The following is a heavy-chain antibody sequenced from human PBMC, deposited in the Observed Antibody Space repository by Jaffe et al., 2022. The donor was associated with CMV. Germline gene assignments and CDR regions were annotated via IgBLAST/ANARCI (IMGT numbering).Heavy chain of an antibody. CDR2: IYYSGST. CDR3: ARDARLVVTAYDFFGYYYGMDV. D-gene: IGHD2-21*02. J-gene: IGHJ6*02. Sequence: QVQLQESGPGLVKPSETLSLTCTVSGGSVSSGSYYWSWIRQPPGKGLEWIGYIYYSGSTNYNPSLKSRVTISVDTSKNQFSLKLSSVTAADTAVYYCARDARLVVTAYDFFGYYYGMDVWGQGTTVTVSS. V-gene: IGHV4-61*01. CDR1: GGSVSSGSYY.